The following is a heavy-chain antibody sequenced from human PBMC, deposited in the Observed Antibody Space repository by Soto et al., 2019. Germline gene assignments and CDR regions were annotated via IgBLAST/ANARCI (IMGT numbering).Heavy chain of an antibody. CDR2: ISGSGGST. J-gene: IGHJ4*02. V-gene: IGHV3-23*01. CDR3: AKVRGAAPCFDY. CDR1: GFTFSSYA. Sequence: EVQLLESGGGLVQPGGSLRLSCAASGFTFSSYAMSWVRQAPGKGLEWVSAISGSGGSTYYADSVKGRFTISRDNSKNTPYLQMNSLRAEDTAVYYCAKVRGAAPCFDYWGQGTLVTVSS. D-gene: IGHD6-6*01.